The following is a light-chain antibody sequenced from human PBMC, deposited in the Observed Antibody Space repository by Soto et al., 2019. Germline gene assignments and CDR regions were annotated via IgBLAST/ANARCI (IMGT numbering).Light chain of an antibody. Sequence: DIQMTQSPSTLSASVGDRVTVTCRASQSISSWLAWYQQKPGKAPKLLIYDASSLESGVPSRFSGSGSGSESTLTISSLQPDDVATYCFQQYDIDWTFPQGTKMEIK. CDR3: QQYDIDWT. J-gene: IGKJ1*01. CDR1: QSISSW. V-gene: IGKV1-5*01. CDR2: DAS.